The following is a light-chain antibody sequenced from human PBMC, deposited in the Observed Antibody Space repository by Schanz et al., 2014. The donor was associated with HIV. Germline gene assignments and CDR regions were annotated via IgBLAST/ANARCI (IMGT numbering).Light chain of an antibody. Sequence: DIQMTQSPSTLSASVGDRVTLTCRASQSISSWLAWYHQKPGKAPKLLIYKASSLESGVPSRFSGSGSGTEFTLTISSLQPDDFATYYCQQYNSYPGTFGQGTKVEIK. CDR3: QQYNSYPGT. CDR1: QSISSW. CDR2: KAS. J-gene: IGKJ1*01. V-gene: IGKV1-5*03.